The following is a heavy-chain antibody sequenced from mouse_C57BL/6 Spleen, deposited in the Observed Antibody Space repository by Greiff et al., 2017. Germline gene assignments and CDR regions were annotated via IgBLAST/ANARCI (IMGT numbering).Heavy chain of an antibody. D-gene: IGHD1-1*01. CDR2: IRNKANGYTT. Sequence: EVKLMESGGGLVQPGGSLSLSCAASGFTFTDYYMSWVRQPPGKALEWLGFIRNKANGYTTEYSASVKGRFTISRDNSQSILYLQLNALRAEDSATYYCASLYYGSRSSPPDDSMDYWGQGTSVTVSS. V-gene: IGHV7-3*01. J-gene: IGHJ4*01. CDR1: GFTFTDYY. CDR3: ASLYYGSRSSPPDDSMDY.